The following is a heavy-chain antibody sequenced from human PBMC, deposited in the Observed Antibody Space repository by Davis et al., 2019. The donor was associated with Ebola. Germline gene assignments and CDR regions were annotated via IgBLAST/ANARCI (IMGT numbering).Heavy chain of an antibody. D-gene: IGHD6-13*01. Sequence: SVKVSCKASGGTFSSYAISWVRQAPGQGLEWMGGIIPIFGTANYAQKFQGRVTITADESTSTAYMELSSLRSEDTAVYYCAISSSWKHAFDIWGQGTTVTVSS. CDR1: GGTFSSYA. CDR3: AISSSWKHAFDI. CDR2: IIPIFGTA. V-gene: IGHV1-69*13. J-gene: IGHJ3*02.